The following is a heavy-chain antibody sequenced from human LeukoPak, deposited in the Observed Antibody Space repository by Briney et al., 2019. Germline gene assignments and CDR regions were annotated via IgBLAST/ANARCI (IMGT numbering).Heavy chain of an antibody. CDR1: GGSISSGGYY. CDR2: IYYSGST. Sequence: SETLSLTCTVSGGSISSGGYYWGWIRQHPGKGLEWIGYIYYSGSTYYNPSRKSRVTISVDTSKNQFSLNLSSVTAADTAVYYCATGGGRYCSSTSCYARGAFDIWGQGTMVTVSS. CDR3: ATGGGRYCSSTSCYARGAFDI. V-gene: IGHV4-31*03. J-gene: IGHJ3*02. D-gene: IGHD2-2*01.